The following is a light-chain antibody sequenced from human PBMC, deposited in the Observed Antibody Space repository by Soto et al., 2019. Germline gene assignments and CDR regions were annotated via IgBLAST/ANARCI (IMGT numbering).Light chain of an antibody. J-gene: IGLJ1*01. CDR2: EVS. CDR3: SSYTSISSYV. CDR1: SSDIGAYNY. Sequence: QSALTQPASVSGSPGQSITISCTGTSSDIGAYNYVSWYLQHPGKAPKLMVFEVSNRPSGVSNRFSGSKSGNTASLTISGLQPEDGADYYCSSYTSISSYVFGTGTKATVL. V-gene: IGLV2-14*01.